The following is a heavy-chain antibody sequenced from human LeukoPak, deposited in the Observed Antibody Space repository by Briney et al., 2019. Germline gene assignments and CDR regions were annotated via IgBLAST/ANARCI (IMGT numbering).Heavy chain of an antibody. V-gene: IGHV4-59*01. CDR3: ARAGNDWNTGYYFDY. D-gene: IGHD1/OR15-1a*01. CDR2: IYFDGST. J-gene: IGHJ4*02. CDR1: GGSISNYY. Sequence: PSETLSLTCTVSGGSISNYYWSWIRQPPGKGLEWIGYIYFDGSTNYNPSLKSRLTISLDTSKNHISLKLSSVTAADTALYYCARAGNDWNTGYYFDYWGQGTLATVSS.